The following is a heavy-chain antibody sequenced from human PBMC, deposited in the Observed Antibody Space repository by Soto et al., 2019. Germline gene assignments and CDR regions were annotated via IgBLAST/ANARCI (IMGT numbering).Heavy chain of an antibody. CDR3: ARDTYYYDSSGQPY. Sequence: EVQLVESGGGLIQPGGSLRVSCAASGFTVSRSYMCWVRQAPGKGLEWVSVIYSGGSTNYADSVKGRFTISRDNSKNTLYLQMNSLRVEDTAVYYCARDTYYYDSSGQPYWGQGTLVTVSS. CDR2: IYSGGST. CDR1: GFTVSRSY. D-gene: IGHD3-22*01. J-gene: IGHJ4*02. V-gene: IGHV3-53*01.